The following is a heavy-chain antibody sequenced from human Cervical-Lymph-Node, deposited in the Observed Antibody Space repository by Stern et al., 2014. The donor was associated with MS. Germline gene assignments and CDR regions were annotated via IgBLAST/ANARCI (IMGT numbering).Heavy chain of an antibody. Sequence: QDQLVQSGSEVRKPGSSVNLTCKASGGTFRSFAVNWVRQAPGQGLEWVGGIIPVFGTPTYAQKFQGRVTIISDESTSTVYVELSSLTTDDTATYFCASAHPATRRGYKGMNVWGQGTTIAVSS. CDR1: GGTFRSFA. CDR3: ASAHPATRRGYKGMNV. V-gene: IGHV1-69*05. D-gene: IGHD2-2*01. J-gene: IGHJ6*02. CDR2: IIPVFGTP.